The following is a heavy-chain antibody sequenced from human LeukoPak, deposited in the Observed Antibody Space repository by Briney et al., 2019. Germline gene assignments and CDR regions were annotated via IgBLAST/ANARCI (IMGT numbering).Heavy chain of an antibody. CDR1: GFTFDDYT. Sequence: GGSLRLSCAASGFTFDDYTMHWVRQAPGKGLEWVSLTSWDGGSTYYADSVKGRFTISRDNSKNSLYLQMNSLRTEDTALYYCAKDGYSSGWTDDGFDYWGQGTLVTVSS. CDR3: AKDGYSSGWTDDGFDY. J-gene: IGHJ4*02. D-gene: IGHD6-19*01. V-gene: IGHV3-43*01. CDR2: TSWDGGST.